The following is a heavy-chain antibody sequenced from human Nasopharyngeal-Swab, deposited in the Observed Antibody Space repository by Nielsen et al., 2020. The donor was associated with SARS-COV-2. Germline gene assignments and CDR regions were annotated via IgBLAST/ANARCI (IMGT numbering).Heavy chain of an antibody. Sequence: GGSLRPSCAASGFTFSSYWMSWVRQAPGKGLEWVANIKQDGSEKYYVDSVKGRFTISRDNAKNSLYLQMNSLRAEDTAVYYCARDTQFSGEYDYVWGSYRHWGQGTLVTVSS. V-gene: IGHV3-7*01. CDR1: GFTFSSYW. CDR3: ARDTQFSGEYDYVWGSYRH. J-gene: IGHJ4*02. D-gene: IGHD3-16*02. CDR2: IKQDGSEK.